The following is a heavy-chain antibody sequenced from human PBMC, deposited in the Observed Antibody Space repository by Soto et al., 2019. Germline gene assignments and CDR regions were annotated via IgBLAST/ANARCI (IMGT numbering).Heavy chain of an antibody. D-gene: IGHD5-12*01. V-gene: IGHV6-1*01. CDR1: GDSVSSNTAS. CDR2: TYFRSKWYN. J-gene: IGHJ5*02. Sequence: SQTLSLTCAISGDSVSSNTASWNWIRQSPSRGLEWLGRTYFRSKWYNDDAVSVKSRIIINPDTSNNQFSLQLNSVTPEDTAVYFCAKGDNLGPKTGYAFDPWGQGIMVTVS. CDR3: AKGDNLGPKTGYAFDP.